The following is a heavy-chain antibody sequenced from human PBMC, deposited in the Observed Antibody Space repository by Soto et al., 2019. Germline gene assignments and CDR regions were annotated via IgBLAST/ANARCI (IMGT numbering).Heavy chain of an antibody. D-gene: IGHD6-19*01. CDR1: GGSISSGAYY. Sequence: PSETLSLTCTVSGGSISSGAYYWSWIRQHPGKGLDWIAYMSYSGNTYYNPSLKSRLTISIDTSKNHLSLRLSSATAADTAVYYCAISIAVAGTDFDYWGQGTLVTVS. V-gene: IGHV4-31*03. CDR2: MSYSGNT. CDR3: AISIAVAGTDFDY. J-gene: IGHJ4*02.